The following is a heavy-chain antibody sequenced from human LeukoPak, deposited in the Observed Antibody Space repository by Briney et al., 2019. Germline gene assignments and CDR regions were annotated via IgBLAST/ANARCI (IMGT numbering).Heavy chain of an antibody. CDR3: ARRRGYYYGSGSYFPKYYYYMDV. D-gene: IGHD3-10*01. CDR2: INHSGST. V-gene: IGHV4-34*01. J-gene: IGHJ6*03. Sequence: ASETLSLTCAVYGGSFSGYYWSWIRQPPGKGLEWIGEINHSGSTNYNPSLKSRVTISVDTSKNQFSLKLSSVTAADTAVYYCARRRGYYYGSGSYFPKYYYYMDVWGKGTTVTISS. CDR1: GGSFSGYY.